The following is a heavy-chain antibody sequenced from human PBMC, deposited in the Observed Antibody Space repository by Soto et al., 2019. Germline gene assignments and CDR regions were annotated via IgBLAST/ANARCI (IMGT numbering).Heavy chain of an antibody. Sequence: ASVKVSCKASGYTFTSYDINWVRQATGHGLEWMGWMNPNSGNTGYAQKFQGRVTMTRNTSISTAYMELSSLRSDDTAVYYCARDCSSTSCYMGAVTDYGMDVWGQGTTVTVSS. J-gene: IGHJ6*02. CDR2: MNPNSGNT. CDR1: GYTFTSYD. V-gene: IGHV1-8*01. CDR3: ARDCSSTSCYMGAVTDYGMDV. D-gene: IGHD2-2*02.